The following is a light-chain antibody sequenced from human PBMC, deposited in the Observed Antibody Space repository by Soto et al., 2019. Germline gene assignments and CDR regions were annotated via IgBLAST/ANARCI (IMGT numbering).Light chain of an antibody. CDR2: EGS. CDR1: SSDFGSYNL. V-gene: IGLV2-23*01. Sequence: QAVLTQPTFLSGSPGQSIPISCTGTSSDFGSYNLVSWYQQHPGKAPKLMIYEGSKRPSGVSNRFSGSKSGNTASLTISGLQAEDEADYYCCSYAGSSTYVFGTGTKVTVL. CDR3: CSYAGSSTYV. J-gene: IGLJ1*01.